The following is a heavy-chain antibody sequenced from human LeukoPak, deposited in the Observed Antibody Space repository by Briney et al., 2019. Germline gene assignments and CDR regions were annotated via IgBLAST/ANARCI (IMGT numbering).Heavy chain of an antibody. CDR2: IKSKTDGGTT. CDR3: TTGPGSGRIDY. V-gene: IGHV3-15*01. Sequence: GGSLRLSCAASGFTFSNAWMSWVRQAPGKGLEWVGHIKSKTDGGTTDYAAPVKGRFTISRDDSKNTLYLQMNSLKTEDTAVYYCTTGPGSGRIDYWGQGTLVTVSS. CDR1: GFTFSNAW. J-gene: IGHJ4*02. D-gene: IGHD3-10*01.